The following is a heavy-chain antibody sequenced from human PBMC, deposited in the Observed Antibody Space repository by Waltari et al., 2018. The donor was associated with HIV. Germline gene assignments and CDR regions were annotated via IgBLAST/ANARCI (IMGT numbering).Heavy chain of an antibody. V-gene: IGHV1-69*04. Sequence: QVQLVQSGAEVKKPGSSVKVSCKASGGTFSSYAISWVRQAPGQGLEWMGRIIPILGRANNAQKCQGRVTITSDKSTSTAYMELSSLRSEDTAVYYCAKIARAIAAAGIDAFDIWGQGTMVTVSS. CDR3: AKIARAIAAAGIDAFDI. D-gene: IGHD6-13*01. J-gene: IGHJ3*02. CDR2: IIPILGRA. CDR1: GGTFSSYA.